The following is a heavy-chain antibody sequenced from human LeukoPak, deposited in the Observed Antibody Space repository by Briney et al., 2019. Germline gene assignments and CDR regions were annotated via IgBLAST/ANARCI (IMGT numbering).Heavy chain of an antibody. J-gene: IGHJ6*03. CDR3: ARRESTYQNYYYFYYMDV. Sequence: GSLKISCAASGFTFDDYGMSWVRQAPGKGLEWVSGINWNGGSTGYADSVKGRFTISRDNTKNSLYLQVNSLRAEDTALYYCARRESTYQNYYYFYYMDVWGKGTTVTVSS. CDR1: GFTFDDYG. V-gene: IGHV3-20*04. CDR2: INWNGGST.